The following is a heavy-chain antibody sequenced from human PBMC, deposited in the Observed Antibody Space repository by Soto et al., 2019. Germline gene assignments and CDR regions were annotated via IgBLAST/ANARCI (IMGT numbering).Heavy chain of an antibody. D-gene: IGHD6-19*01. V-gene: IGHV3-30-3*01. CDR3: ARPFSSGWYGDFDF. CDR1: GFAFSSYA. CDR2: ISYDASNK. J-gene: IGHJ4*02. Sequence: ESGGGVVQPGRSLRLSCAASGFAFSSYAMHWVRRAPGTGLEWVAVISYDASNKYYADSVKGRFTISRDNSKKTMYLQMSSLRAEDTAVYYCARPFSSGWYGDFDFWGQGTLVAVSS.